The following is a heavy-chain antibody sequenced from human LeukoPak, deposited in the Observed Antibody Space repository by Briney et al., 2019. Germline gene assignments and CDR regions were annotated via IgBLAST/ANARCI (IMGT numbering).Heavy chain of an antibody. D-gene: IGHD2-8*01. CDR3: ATSRTFDY. J-gene: IGHJ4*02. CDR2: INSDGSST. CDR1: GFIFSSYA. Sequence: GSLRLSCAASGFIFSSYAMSWVRQAPGKGLVWVSRINSDGSSTSYADSVKGRFTISRDNAKNTVYLQMNSLRAEDTAVYYCATSRTFDYWGQGTLVTVSS. V-gene: IGHV3-74*01.